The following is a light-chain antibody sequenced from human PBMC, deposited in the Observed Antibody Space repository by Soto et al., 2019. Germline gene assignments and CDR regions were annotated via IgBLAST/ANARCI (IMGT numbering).Light chain of an antibody. J-gene: IGKJ2*01. CDR3: QQYYSSVT. CDR2: WAS. V-gene: IGKV4-1*01. CDR1: QTVFHTSYNKHF. Sequence: DIVMTQSPDSLSVSLGERATINCKSSQTVFHTSYNKHFLAWYQQKAGQPPKLLFYWASTRESGVPARFSGGGSGTDFSLTISSLQPEDVAVYYCQQYYSSVTFGQGTKLEIK.